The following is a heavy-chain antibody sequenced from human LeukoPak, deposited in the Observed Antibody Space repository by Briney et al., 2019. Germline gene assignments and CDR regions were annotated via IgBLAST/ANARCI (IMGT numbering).Heavy chain of an antibody. J-gene: IGHJ5*02. CDR3: ARQDDSDHGDPNWFDP. CDR2: IYTSGST. V-gene: IGHV4-4*07. CDR1: GGSISSYY. D-gene: IGHD4/OR15-4a*01. Sequence: SETLSLTCTVSGGSISSYYWSWIRQPAGKGLEWIGRIYTSGSTNYNPSLKSRVTMSVDTSKSQFSLRLSSVTATDTAVYHRARQDDSDHGDPNWFDPWGQGSLVTVSS.